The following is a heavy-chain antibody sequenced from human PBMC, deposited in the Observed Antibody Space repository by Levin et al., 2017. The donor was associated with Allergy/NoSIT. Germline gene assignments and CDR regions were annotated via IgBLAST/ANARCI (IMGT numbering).Heavy chain of an antibody. CDR3: ARGRVPNDY. CDR2: ISRGNSYT. V-gene: IGHV3-11*05. D-gene: IGHD3-10*01. J-gene: IGHJ4*02. CDR1: GFIVSDSY. Sequence: SGGSLRLSCAASGFIVSDSYMSWIRQAPGKGLEWVSYISRGNSYTNYLDSVNGRFTISRDNAKNSLYLQMNSLRAEDTAIYYCARGRVPNDYWGQGTLVTVSS.